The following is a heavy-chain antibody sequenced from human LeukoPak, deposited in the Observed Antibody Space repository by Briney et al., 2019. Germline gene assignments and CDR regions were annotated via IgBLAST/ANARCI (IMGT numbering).Heavy chain of an antibody. Sequence: PGGSLRLSCAASEFTVSSNYMSWVRQAPGKGLEWVSVIYSGGTTYYADSVKGRFTISRDNSKNTLYLQMNSLRAEDTAVYYCARVAVERLYHYDTSGYHLDYWGQGTLVTVSS. CDR2: IYSGGTT. CDR3: ARVAVERLYHYDTSGYHLDY. CDR1: EFTVSSNY. D-gene: IGHD3-22*01. V-gene: IGHV3-53*01. J-gene: IGHJ4*02.